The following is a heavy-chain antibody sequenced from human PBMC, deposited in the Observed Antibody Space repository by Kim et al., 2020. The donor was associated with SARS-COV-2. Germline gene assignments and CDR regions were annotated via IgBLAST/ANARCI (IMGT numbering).Heavy chain of an antibody. CDR1: GGSISSSSYY. CDR3: ARVGPRSGWYGAFDI. V-gene: IGHV4-39*01. CDR2: IYYSGST. J-gene: IGHJ3*02. Sequence: SETLSLTCTVSGGSISSSSYYWGWIRQPPGKGLEWIGSIYYSGSTYYNPSLKSRVTISVDTSQNQFSLKLSSVTAADTAVYYCARVGPRSGWYGAFDIWGQGTMVTVSS. D-gene: IGHD6-19*01.